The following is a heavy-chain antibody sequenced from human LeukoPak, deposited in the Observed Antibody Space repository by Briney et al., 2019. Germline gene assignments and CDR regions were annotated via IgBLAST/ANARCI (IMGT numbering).Heavy chain of an antibody. CDR1: GFTFSSYS. J-gene: IGHJ4*02. D-gene: IGHD2-21*01. CDR2: ISSSSSTI. Sequence: GSLRLSCAASGFTFSSYSMNWVRQAPGEGLEWVSYISSSSSTIYYADSVKGRFTISRDNAKNSLYLQMNSLRAEDTAVYYCARSRLALDYWGQGTLVTVSS. V-gene: IGHV3-48*01. CDR3: ARSRLALDY.